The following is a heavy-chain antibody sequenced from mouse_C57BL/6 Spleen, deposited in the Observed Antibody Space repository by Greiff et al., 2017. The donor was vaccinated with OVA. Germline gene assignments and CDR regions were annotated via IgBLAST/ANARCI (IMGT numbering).Heavy chain of an antibody. CDR2: IDPSDSYT. CDR3: ARRSYDYDAFDY. CDR1: GYTFTSYW. Sequence: QVQLQPPGAELVKPGASVKLSCKASGYTFTSYWMQWVKQRPGQGLKWIGEIDPSDSYTNYNQKFKGKATLTVDTSSSTAYMQLSSLTSDDSAVYYCARRSYDYDAFDYWGQGTTLTVSS. D-gene: IGHD2-4*01. V-gene: IGHV1-50*01. J-gene: IGHJ2*01.